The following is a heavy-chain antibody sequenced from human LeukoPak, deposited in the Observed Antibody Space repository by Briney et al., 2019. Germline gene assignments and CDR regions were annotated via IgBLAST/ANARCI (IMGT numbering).Heavy chain of an antibody. CDR1: GGSISTYY. CDR2: IYYSGST. J-gene: IGHJ4*02. D-gene: IGHD6-19*01. Sequence: SETLSLTCTVSGGSISTYYWSWIQQPPGKGLEWIGYIYYSGSTNYNPSLKSRVTISVDSSKNQFSLKLSSVTAADTAVYYCARVDGSGWYQIDYWGQGTLVTVSS. CDR3: ARVDGSGWYQIDY. V-gene: IGHV4-59*01.